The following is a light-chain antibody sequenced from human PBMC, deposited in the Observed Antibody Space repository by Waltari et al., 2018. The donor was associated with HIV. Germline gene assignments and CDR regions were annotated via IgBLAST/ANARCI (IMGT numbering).Light chain of an antibody. J-gene: IGKJ5*01. V-gene: IGKV4-1*01. CDR3: QQHYDSPIT. CDR2: WAS. CDR1: QSVLYSSNNKNY. Sequence: DIVMTQSPDSLAVSLGERATINCKSCQSVLYSSNNKNYLAWYQQKSGQPAKLLISWASTRESWVPDRFSGSGSGTDFTLTISSLQAEDVAVYYCQQHYDSPITFGQGTRLEIK.